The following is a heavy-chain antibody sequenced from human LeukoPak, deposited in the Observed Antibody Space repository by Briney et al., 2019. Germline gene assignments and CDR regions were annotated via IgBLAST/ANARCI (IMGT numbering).Heavy chain of an antibody. D-gene: IGHD5-24*01. CDR1: GFTFSSYS. CDR2: ISNRSVYI. Sequence: GGSLRLSCAASGFTFSSYSMNWVRQAPGKGLEWVSSISNRSVYIYYADSVKGLFTISRDNAKNSLYLQMNSLRAEDTAVYYCARDSGDGYNSLNYFDYWGQGTLVTVSS. CDR3: ARDSGDGYNSLNYFDY. V-gene: IGHV3-21*01. J-gene: IGHJ4*02.